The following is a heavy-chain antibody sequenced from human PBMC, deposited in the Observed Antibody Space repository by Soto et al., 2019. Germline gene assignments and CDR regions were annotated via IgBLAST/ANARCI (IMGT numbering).Heavy chain of an antibody. D-gene: IGHD3-22*01. Sequence: SETLSLTCTVSGGSISSYYWSWIRQPAGKGLEWIGRIYTSGSTNYNPSLKSRVTMSVDTSKNQFSLKLSSVTAADTAVYYCARDQGTLDSSGYSVYYYGMDVWGQGTTVTVYS. V-gene: IGHV4-4*07. CDR1: GGSISSYY. CDR2: IYTSGST. J-gene: IGHJ6*02. CDR3: ARDQGTLDSSGYSVYYYGMDV.